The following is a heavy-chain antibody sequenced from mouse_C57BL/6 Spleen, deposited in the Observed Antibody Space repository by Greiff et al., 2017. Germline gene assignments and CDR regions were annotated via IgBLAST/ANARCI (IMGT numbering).Heavy chain of an antibody. CDR1: GFTFSDYG. J-gene: IGHJ3*01. CDR2: ISSGSSTI. V-gene: IGHV5-17*01. Sequence: EVKLMESGGGLVKPGGSLTLSCAASGFTFSDYGMHWVRQAPEKGLEWVAYISSGSSTIYYADTVKGRFTISRDNAKNTLFLQMTSLRSEDTAMYYCARPYGNWVAYWGQGTLVTVSA. CDR3: ARPYGNWVAY. D-gene: IGHD2-1*01.